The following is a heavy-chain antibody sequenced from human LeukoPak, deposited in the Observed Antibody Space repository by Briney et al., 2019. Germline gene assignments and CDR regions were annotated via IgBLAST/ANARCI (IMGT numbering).Heavy chain of an antibody. J-gene: IGHJ5*02. CDR1: GGSISSSSYY. CDR3: ARWLLEDDNWFDP. CDR2: IYYSGST. Sequence: SETLSLTCTVSGGSISSSSYYWGWIRQPPGKGLEWIGSIYYSGSTYYNPSLKSRVTISVDTSKNQFSLKLSSVTAADTAVYCCARWLLEDDNWFDPWGQGTLVTVSS. D-gene: IGHD3-22*01. V-gene: IGHV4-39*01.